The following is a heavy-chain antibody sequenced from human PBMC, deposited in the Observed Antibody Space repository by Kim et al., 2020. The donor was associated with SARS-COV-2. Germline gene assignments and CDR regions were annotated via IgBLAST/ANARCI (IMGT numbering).Heavy chain of an antibody. CDR2: VSSDGSST. D-gene: IGHD2-21*02. Sequence: GGSLRLSCAVSRFTFNNYWMNWVRHAPGKGLVWVSRVSSDGSSTNYADSVKGRFTMSRDNAENTLYLQMNSLRAEDTAVYYCARGFLRDCFDVWGKGTTVTVSS. J-gene: IGHJ6*04. CDR1: RFTFNNYW. V-gene: IGHV3-74*01. CDR3: ARGFLRDCFDV.